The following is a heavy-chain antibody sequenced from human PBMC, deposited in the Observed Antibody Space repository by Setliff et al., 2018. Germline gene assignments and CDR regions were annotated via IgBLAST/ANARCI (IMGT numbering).Heavy chain of an antibody. CDR3: ARGYAARVGFGNWFDP. Sequence: PSETLSLTCTVSGGSISTTNYFWGWIRQPPGGGLEWIGILYYTGATYYNPSLKSRVTISVDTPNNQFSLKLSSVTAADTAVFYCARGYAARVGFGNWFDPRGQGTLVTVSS. J-gene: IGHJ5*02. CDR2: LYYTGAT. CDR1: GGSISTTNYF. D-gene: IGHD6-6*01. V-gene: IGHV4-39*07.